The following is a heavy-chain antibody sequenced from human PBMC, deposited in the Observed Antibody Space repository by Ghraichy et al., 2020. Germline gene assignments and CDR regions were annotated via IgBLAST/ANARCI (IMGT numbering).Heavy chain of an antibody. D-gene: IGHD3-22*01. CDR3: ARHSGGNYYDSSLWYFDY. V-gene: IGHV4-39*01. CDR2: IYFSGST. Sequence: SQTLSLTCTVSGGSRRSRNDYWCWIRQPPVKGLEWIGSIYFSGSTYYNPSLKSRVTISIDTSKSQFSLKLTSVTAADTAVYYCARHSGGNYYDSSLWYFDYWGQVTLVTVSP. J-gene: IGHJ4*02. CDR1: GGSRRSRNDY.